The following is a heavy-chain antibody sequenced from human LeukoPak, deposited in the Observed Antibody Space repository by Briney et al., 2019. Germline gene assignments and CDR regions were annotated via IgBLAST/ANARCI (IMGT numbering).Heavy chain of an antibody. D-gene: IGHD6-6*01. J-gene: IGHJ4*02. CDR1: GGTFSSYA. CDR3: ARGYTAARPGYFDY. CDR2: IIPIFGTA. V-gene: IGHV1-69*13. Sequence: SVKVSCKASGGTFSSYAISWVRQAPGQGLEWMGGIIPIFGTANYAQKFQGRVTITADESTNTAYMELSSLRSEDTAVYYCARGYTAARPGYFDYWGQGTLVTVSS.